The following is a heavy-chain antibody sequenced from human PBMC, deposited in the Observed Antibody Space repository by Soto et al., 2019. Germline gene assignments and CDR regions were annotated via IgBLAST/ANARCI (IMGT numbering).Heavy chain of an antibody. CDR1: GFTVSTNY. Sequence: WGSLRLSCAVSGFTVSTNYMGWVRQAPGKGLEWVSLIYYGGSTYYADSVKGRFTISRDNSKNTLYLQMNSLRAEDTAVYYCARAPRGYTSGVGYYHSGMDVWAQGTTVTVSS. V-gene: IGHV3-53*01. D-gene: IGHD5-18*01. CDR3: ARAPRGYTSGVGYYHSGMDV. CDR2: IYYGGST. J-gene: IGHJ6*02.